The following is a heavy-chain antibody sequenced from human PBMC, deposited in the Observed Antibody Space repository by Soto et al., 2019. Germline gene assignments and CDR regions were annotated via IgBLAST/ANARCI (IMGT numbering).Heavy chain of an antibody. CDR2: IDWDDDK. CDR3: ARSPGGFTVATYFFDY. CDR1: GFSLSIKGMR. D-gene: IGHD3-16*01. V-gene: IGHV2-70*04. J-gene: IGHJ4*02. Sequence: SGPTLVNPTQTLTLTCTFSGFSLSIKGMRVSWIRQPPGKSLEWLARIDWDDDKFYSPSLRTRLAISKGTSKNQVVLTMTNVDPIDTATYYCARSPGGFTVATYFFDYWGQGTMITVSS.